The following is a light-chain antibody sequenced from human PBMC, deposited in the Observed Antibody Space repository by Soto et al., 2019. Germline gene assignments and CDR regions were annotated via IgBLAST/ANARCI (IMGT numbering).Light chain of an antibody. Sequence: DIQMTQSPSTLSASVGDRVTITCRASQSISDLLAWYQQKPGKAPKLLIYKASSLTSGVPSRFSGSGSGTEYTLTISILQPDDFASYYCQQYNGYWTFGQGTKVEIK. CDR2: KAS. V-gene: IGKV1-5*03. CDR1: QSISDL. J-gene: IGKJ1*01. CDR3: QQYNGYWT.